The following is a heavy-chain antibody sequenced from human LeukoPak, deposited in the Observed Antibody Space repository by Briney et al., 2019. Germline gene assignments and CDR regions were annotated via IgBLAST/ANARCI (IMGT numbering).Heavy chain of an antibody. D-gene: IGHD3-22*01. V-gene: IGHV4-31*03. J-gene: IGHJ4*02. CDR3: ARGSGGITYCYDSSGYSLFDY. CDR1: GGSISSGGYY. CDR2: IYYSGST. Sequence: SETLSLTCTVSGGSISSGGYYWSWIRQHPGKGLEWIGYIYYSGSTYYSPSLKSRVTISVDTSKNQFSLKLSSVTAADTAVYYCARGSGGITYCYDSSGYSLFDYWGQGTLVTVSS.